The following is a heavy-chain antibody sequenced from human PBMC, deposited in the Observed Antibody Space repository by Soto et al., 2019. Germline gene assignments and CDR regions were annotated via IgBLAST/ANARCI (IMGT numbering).Heavy chain of an antibody. J-gene: IGHJ6*02. CDR2: ISGSGGST. CDR3: AKVYDFCSGYYSADYYYGMDF. CDR1: GFTFSSYA. Sequence: PGGSLRLSCAASGFTFSSYAMSWVRQAPGKGLEWVSAISGSGGSTYYADSVKGRFTISRDNSKNTLYLQMNSLRAEDTAVYYCAKVYDFCSGYYSADYYYGMDFWGQGTTVTVYS. V-gene: IGHV3-23*01. D-gene: IGHD3-3*01.